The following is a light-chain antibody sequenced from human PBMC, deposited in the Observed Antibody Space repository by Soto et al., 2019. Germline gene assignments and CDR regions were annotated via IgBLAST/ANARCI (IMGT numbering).Light chain of an antibody. J-gene: IGLJ1*01. CDR1: SSDIGYYDY. V-gene: IGLV2-8*01. Sequence: QSALTQPPSASGSPGQSVTISCTGTSSDIGYYDYVSWYQQHPGKAPKLMIYEVTKRPSGVPDRFSGSKSDNTAFLTVFGLQAEDEADYYCSSYAGSNNFVFGTGTQLTVL. CDR2: EVT. CDR3: SSYAGSNNFV.